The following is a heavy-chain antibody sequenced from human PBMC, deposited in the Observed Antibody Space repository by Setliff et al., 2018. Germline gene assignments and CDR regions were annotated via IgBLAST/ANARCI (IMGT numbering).Heavy chain of an antibody. D-gene: IGHD6-19*01. CDR3: ARASSGSYSAYYYYMDV. Sequence: TLSLTCTVSGDSISSRRSYWGWFRQPAGKGLEWIGQIYTSWSTNYNPTLKSRVTISLDTSKNQFSLNLTSVTAADTAVYYCARASSGSYSAYYYYMDVWGKGTTVTVSS. CDR2: IYTSWST. J-gene: IGHJ6*03. CDR1: GDSISSRRSY. V-gene: IGHV4-61*09.